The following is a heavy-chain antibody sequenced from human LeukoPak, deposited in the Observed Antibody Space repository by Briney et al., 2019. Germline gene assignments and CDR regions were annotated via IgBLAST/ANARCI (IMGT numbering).Heavy chain of an antibody. Sequence: GGSLRLSCAASGFTFSSYWMHWVRQAPEKGLVWVSRINSDGSSTSYADSVKGRFTISRDNAKNTLYLQMNSLRAEDTAVYYCARGRGYSGYDSWFDPWGQGTLVTVSS. D-gene: IGHD5-12*01. J-gene: IGHJ5*02. CDR3: ARGRGYSGYDSWFDP. CDR1: GFTFSSYW. CDR2: INSDGSST. V-gene: IGHV3-74*01.